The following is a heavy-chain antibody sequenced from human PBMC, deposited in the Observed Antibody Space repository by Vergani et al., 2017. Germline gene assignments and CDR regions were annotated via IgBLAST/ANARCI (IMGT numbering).Heavy chain of an antibody. Sequence: QVQLQESGPGLVKPSQTLSLTCTVSGGSISRGSYYWSWIRQPAGKGLEWIGYIYDSGITYYNPSLKSRVTISVDTTKNQSSMKLSSVTAADTAVYYCAGGCIVATTHDAFDIWGQGTMVTVSS. CDR1: GGSISRGSYY. D-gene: IGHD5-12*01. V-gene: IGHV4-31*03. CDR3: AGGCIVATTHDAFDI. CDR2: IYDSGIT. J-gene: IGHJ3*02.